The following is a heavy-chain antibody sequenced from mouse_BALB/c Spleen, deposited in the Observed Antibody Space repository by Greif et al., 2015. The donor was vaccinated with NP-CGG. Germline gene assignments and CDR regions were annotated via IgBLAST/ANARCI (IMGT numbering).Heavy chain of an antibody. D-gene: IGHD1-2*01. V-gene: IGHV5-4*02. CDR1: GFTFSDYY. CDR2: ISDGGSYT. CDR3: ARVPSTAIAMDY. J-gene: IGHJ4*01. Sequence: EVMLVESGGGLVKPGGSLKLSCAASGFTFSDYYIYWVRQTPEKRLEWVATISDGGSYTYYPDSVKGRFTISRDNAKNNLYLQMSSLKSEDTAMYYCARVPSTAIAMDYWGQGTSVTVSS.